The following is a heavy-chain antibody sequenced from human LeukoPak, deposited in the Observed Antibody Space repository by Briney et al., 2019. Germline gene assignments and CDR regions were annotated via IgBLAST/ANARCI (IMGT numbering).Heavy chain of an antibody. CDR3: P. CDR2: IYYSG. V-gene: IGHV4-39*07. CDR1: GGSISISTYY. J-gene: IGHJ5*02. Sequence: SSETLSLTCTVSGGSISISTYYWGWIRQPPGKGLEWIGSIYYSGSTISVDTSKNQFSLKLSSVTAASPSPGFDPWGQGTLVTVSS.